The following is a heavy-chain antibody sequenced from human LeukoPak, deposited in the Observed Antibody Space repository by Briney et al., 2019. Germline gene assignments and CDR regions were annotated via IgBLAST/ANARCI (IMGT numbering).Heavy chain of an antibody. Sequence: GGSLRLSCAASRFTFDGYAMHWVRQAPRKGLEWVSGISWNSGSIGYADSVKGRFTISRDNAKNSLYLQMNSLRAEDTALYYCAKGSGSYLSYGMDVWGQGTTVTVSS. D-gene: IGHD1-26*01. CDR1: RFTFDGYA. CDR3: AKGSGSYLSYGMDV. J-gene: IGHJ6*02. V-gene: IGHV3-9*01. CDR2: ISWNSGSI.